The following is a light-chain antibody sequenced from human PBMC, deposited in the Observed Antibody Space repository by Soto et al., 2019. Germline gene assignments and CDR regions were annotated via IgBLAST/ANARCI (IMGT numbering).Light chain of an antibody. CDR3: QQSNSFPWT. Sequence: DIPMTQSPSSLSASVGDKVTITCRASQGIRHWVAWYQQKPGKAPNLLIYGASRLQNGDPSRFSGSGSGTDFTLTISCLQPEDFATYYDQQSNSFPWTFGQGTKVESK. V-gene: IGKV1-12*01. CDR2: GAS. J-gene: IGKJ1*01. CDR1: QGIRHW.